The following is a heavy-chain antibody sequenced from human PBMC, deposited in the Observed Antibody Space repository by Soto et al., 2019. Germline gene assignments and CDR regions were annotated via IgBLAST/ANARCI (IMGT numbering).Heavy chain of an antibody. CDR3: ARVGGYCSSTSCRPAPIDY. CDR1: GGTFSSYT. CDR2: ISAYHGNT. V-gene: IGHV1-18*01. J-gene: IGHJ4*02. D-gene: IGHD2-2*01. Sequence: ASVKVSCKASGGTFSSYTISWVRQAPGQGLEWMGRISAYHGNTNYAQKLQGRVTMTTDTSTSTAYMELRSLRSDDTAVYYCARVGGYCSSTSCRPAPIDYWGQGTLVTVSS.